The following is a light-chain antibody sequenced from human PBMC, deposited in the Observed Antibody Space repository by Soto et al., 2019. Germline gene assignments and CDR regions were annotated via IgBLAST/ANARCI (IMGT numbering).Light chain of an antibody. CDR2: EDR. CDR1: SRDDGGYNY. J-gene: IGLJ1*01. CDR3: ESYTSSRAYV. V-gene: IGLV2-14*01. Sequence: QTVLAQPASVCGSPGQSITISCTGTSRDDGGYNYVSWYKQQSGKAHNLIIHEDRYRLSGVSNRVSGSHSGNTASLTIYRLQAEEEADYYCESYTSSRAYVFGIGTRSPS.